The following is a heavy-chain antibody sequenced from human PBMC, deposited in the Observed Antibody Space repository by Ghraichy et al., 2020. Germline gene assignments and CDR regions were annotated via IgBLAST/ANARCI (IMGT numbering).Heavy chain of an antibody. J-gene: IGHJ5*02. Sequence: SETLSLTCTVSGGPISGSSYYWGWIRQPPGKGLEWIGSIYYSGDTYYNPSLKSRVTISVDTSRNHFSLKLRSVTAADTALYSCARSPYCSGSSCFSNWFDPWGQGNLVTVSS. CDR3: ARSPYCSGSSCFSNWFDP. CDR1: GGPISGSSYY. D-gene: IGHD2-15*01. CDR2: IYYSGDT. V-gene: IGHV4-39*02.